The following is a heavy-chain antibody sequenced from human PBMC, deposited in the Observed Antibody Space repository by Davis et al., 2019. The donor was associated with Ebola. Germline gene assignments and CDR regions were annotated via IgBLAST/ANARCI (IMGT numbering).Heavy chain of an antibody. CDR2: VNDGGGG. J-gene: IGHJ4*02. V-gene: IGHV4-34*01. CDR1: GESFSGYY. D-gene: IGHD6-19*01. Sequence: MPGGSLRLSCAVYGESFSGYYWSWTRQSPEKGLEWIGEVNDGGGGTYNPSLKSRVTISIDKLRNQFSLKLNSVTAADTAVYYCARVGLSSGWTFDSWGQGTLVIVSS. CDR3: ARVGLSSGWTFDS.